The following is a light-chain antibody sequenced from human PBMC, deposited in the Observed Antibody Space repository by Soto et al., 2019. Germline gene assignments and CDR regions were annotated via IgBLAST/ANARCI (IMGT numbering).Light chain of an antibody. CDR3: QQSYSTVVT. CDR2: GAS. J-gene: IGKJ1*01. CDR1: QSISRY. Sequence: DIQMSQSPSSLSAYVGDRVSVTFRAGQSISRYLNWYEQKPGKAPKLLIFGASSLQSGVPSRFSGTGSGTDFTLTISSLQPEDFATYYCQQSYSTVVTFGQGTKVDIK. V-gene: IGKV1-39*01.